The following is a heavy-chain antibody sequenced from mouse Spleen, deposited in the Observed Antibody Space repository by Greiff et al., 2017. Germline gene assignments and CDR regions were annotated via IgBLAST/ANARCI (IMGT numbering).Heavy chain of an antibody. CDR3: ARALLSKWYFDV. V-gene: IGHV5-16*01. D-gene: IGHD2-3*01. J-gene: IGHJ1*03. CDR2: INYDGSST. Sequence: EVMLVESEGGLVQPGSSMKLSCTASGFTFSDYYMAWVRQVPEKGLEWVANINYDGSSTYYLDSLKSRFIISRDNAKNILYLQMSSLKSEDTATYYCARALLSKWYFDVWGTGTTVTVSS. CDR1: GFTFSDYY.